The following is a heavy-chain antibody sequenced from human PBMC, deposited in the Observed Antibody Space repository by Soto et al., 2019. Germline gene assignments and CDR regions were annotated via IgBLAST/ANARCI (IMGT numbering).Heavy chain of an antibody. CDR2: IWYDGSNK. CDR1: GFTFSSYG. J-gene: IGHJ6*02. D-gene: IGHD2-8*01. V-gene: IGHV3-33*01. CDR3: ARDLEAGMVDYYYGMDV. Sequence: GGSLRLSCAASGFTFSSYGMHWVRQAPGKGLEWVAVIWYDGSNKYYADSVKGRFTISRDNSRNTLHLQMNSLRAEDTAVYYCARDLEAGMVDYYYGMDVWGQGTTVTVSS.